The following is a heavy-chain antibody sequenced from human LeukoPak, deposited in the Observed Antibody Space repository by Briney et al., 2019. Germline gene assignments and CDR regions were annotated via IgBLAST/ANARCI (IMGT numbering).Heavy chain of an antibody. CDR3: ARDNPTERRFLEWFPLGDDYYGMDV. Sequence: ASVKVSCKASGYTFTGYYMHWVRQAPGQGLEWMGWINPNSGGTNYAQKFQGRVTMTRDTSISTAYMELSRLRSDDTAVYYCARDNPTERRFLEWFPLGDDYYGMDVWGQGTTVTVSS. D-gene: IGHD3-3*01. V-gene: IGHV1-2*02. CDR1: GYTFTGYY. J-gene: IGHJ6*02. CDR2: INPNSGGT.